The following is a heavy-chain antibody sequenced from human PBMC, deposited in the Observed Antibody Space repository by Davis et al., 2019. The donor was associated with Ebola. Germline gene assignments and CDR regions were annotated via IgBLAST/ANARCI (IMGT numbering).Heavy chain of an antibody. CDR2: ISSSSTTK. CDR1: GFTFSSYS. CDR3: ARDLLEPLYYYYGMDV. V-gene: IGHV3-48*02. J-gene: IGHJ6*02. D-gene: IGHD1-1*01. Sequence: GESLTISCAASGFTFSSYSMNWVRQAPGRGLEWVSYISSSSTTKYYADSVKCRFTISRDNAKNSLYLQMNSLRDEDTAVYYCARDLLEPLYYYYGMDVWGQGTTVTVSS.